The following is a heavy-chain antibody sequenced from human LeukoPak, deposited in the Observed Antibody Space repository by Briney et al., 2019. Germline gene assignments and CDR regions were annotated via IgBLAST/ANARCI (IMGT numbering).Heavy chain of an antibody. CDR1: GYTLTELS. V-gene: IGHV1-24*01. Sequence: ASVKVSCKVSGYTLTELSMHWVRQAPGKGIEWMGRFDPKDGEILYAQKFQGRVTMTEDTSTDTAYMELSSLRSEDTALYYCATRLSDYGRDVFDYWGQGTLVSVSS. D-gene: IGHD4-17*01. J-gene: IGHJ4*02. CDR2: FDPKDGEI. CDR3: ATRLSDYGRDVFDY.